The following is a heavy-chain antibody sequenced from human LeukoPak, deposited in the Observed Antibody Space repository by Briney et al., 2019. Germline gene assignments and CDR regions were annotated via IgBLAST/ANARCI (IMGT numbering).Heavy chain of an antibody. Sequence: GESLKISCRASGYSFTSCWIGWVRQMPGKGLECMGIIYPADSNTKYSPSFQGQVTISADKSISTAYLQWSSLKASDTAIYYCARRGTTVTTWDGFDIWGQGTMVTVSS. J-gene: IGHJ3*02. CDR2: IYPADSNT. CDR1: GYSFTSCW. CDR3: ARRGTTVTTWDGFDI. V-gene: IGHV5-51*01. D-gene: IGHD4-17*01.